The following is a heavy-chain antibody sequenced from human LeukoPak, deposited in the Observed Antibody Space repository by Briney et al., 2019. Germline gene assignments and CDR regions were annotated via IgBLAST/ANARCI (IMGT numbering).Heavy chain of an antibody. D-gene: IGHD1-26*01. CDR2: IYSGGYT. CDR3: ARASGIDAFDI. V-gene: IGHV3-66*01. J-gene: IGHJ3*02. Sequence: GGSLRLSCAASGFTVNSNYMSWVRQAPGKGLEWVSVIYSGGYTYYADSVKGRFTISRDNSKNTLYLQMNSLRAEDTAVYYCARASGIDAFDIWGQGTMVTVSS. CDR1: GFTVNSNY.